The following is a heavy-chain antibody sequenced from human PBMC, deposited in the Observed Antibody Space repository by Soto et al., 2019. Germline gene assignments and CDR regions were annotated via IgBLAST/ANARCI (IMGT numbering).Heavy chain of an antibody. CDR1: GSNFRNFA. CDR2: ISKDGNNK. J-gene: IGHJ4*02. D-gene: IGHD5-18*01. V-gene: IGHV3-30*18. Sequence: GGSLRLSCAASGSNFRNFAMHWVRQAPGKGLEWVAAISKDGNNKYYGDSVKGRITISRDNSNNTLYLQMNSLRAEDTAVYYCANSYGSPHYFDYWGPGTLLTVYS. CDR3: ANSYGSPHYFDY.